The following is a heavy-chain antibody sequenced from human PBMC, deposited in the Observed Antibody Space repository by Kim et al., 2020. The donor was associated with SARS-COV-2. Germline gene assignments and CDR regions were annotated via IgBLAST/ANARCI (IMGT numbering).Heavy chain of an antibody. CDR1: GYTFTSYA. CDR2: INTNTGNP. Sequence: ASVKVSCKASGYTFTSYAMNWVRQAPGQGLEWMGWINTNTGNPTYAQGFTGRFVFSLDTSVSTAYLQISSLKAEDTAVYYCARGAVAYYDILTGYYSFWFDPWGQGTLVTVSS. V-gene: IGHV7-4-1*02. D-gene: IGHD3-9*01. CDR3: ARGAVAYYDILTGYYSFWFDP. J-gene: IGHJ5*02.